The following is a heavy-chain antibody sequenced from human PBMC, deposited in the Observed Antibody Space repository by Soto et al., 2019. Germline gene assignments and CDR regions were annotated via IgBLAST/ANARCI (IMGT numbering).Heavy chain of an antibody. J-gene: IGHJ4*02. D-gene: IGHD3-16*01. CDR1: GYSFTSNW. V-gene: IGHV5-51*01. CDR3: ARHQRDDASRKIDC. Sequence: GESLKISCHGSGYSFTSNWIGWVRQMPGKGLEWMGIINPADSDIKYSPSVQGQVTISADKSIGTAYLQWSSLKASDTAMYYCARHQRDDASRKIDCWGQGTLVTVSS. CDR2: INPADSDI.